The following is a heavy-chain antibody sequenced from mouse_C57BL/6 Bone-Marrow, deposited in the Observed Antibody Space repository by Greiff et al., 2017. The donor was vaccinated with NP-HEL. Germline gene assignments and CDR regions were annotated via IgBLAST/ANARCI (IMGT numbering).Heavy chain of an antibody. V-gene: IGHV14-4*01. CDR2: IDPENGDT. Sequence: VQLQQSGAELVRPGASVKLSCTASGFNIKDDYMHWVKQRPEQGLEWIGWIDPENGDTEYASKFQGKATITADTSSNTAYLQLSSLTSEDTAVYYCTTSGGSPDFYYWGQGTTLTVSS. D-gene: IGHD1-1*02. J-gene: IGHJ2*01. CDR1: GFNIKDDY. CDR3: TTSGGSPDFYY.